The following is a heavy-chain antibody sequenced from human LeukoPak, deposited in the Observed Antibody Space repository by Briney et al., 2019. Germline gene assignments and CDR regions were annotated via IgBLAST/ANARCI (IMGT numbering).Heavy chain of an antibody. Sequence: SETLSLTCTVSGGSISSGGYYWSWIRQHPGKGLEWIGYIYYSGSTYYNPSLKSRVTISVDTSKNQFSLKLSSVTAADTAVYYCARVSVSYGSNIHYFDYWGQGTLVTVSS. CDR2: IYYSGST. CDR3: ARVSVSYGSNIHYFDY. J-gene: IGHJ4*02. CDR1: GGSISSGGYY. D-gene: IGHD1-26*01. V-gene: IGHV4-31*03.